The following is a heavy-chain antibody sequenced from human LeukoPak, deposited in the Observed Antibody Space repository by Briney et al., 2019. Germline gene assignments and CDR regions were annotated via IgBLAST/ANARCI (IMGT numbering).Heavy chain of an antibody. D-gene: IGHD6-6*01. V-gene: IGHV3-7*03. CDR3: ARIGYSSSSFDY. CDR2: MKQDGSVK. J-gene: IGHJ4*02. Sequence: GGSLRLSCAASGFVFSNYWMSWVRQAPGKGLEWVANMKQDGSVKYYVDSMKGRFTISRDNAKNSLYLQMSGLRAEDTAVYFCARIGYSSSSFDYWGQGVLVTVYS. CDR1: GFVFSNYW.